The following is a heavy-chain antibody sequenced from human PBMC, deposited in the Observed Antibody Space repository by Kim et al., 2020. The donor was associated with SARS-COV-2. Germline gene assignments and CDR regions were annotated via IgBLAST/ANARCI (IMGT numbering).Heavy chain of an antibody. CDR2: IYPADSDT. D-gene: IGHD6-6*01. V-gene: IGHV5-51*01. CDR3: ARIQAEYTSLSPWGY. CDR1: GYSFDNYW. Sequence: GESLKISCKGSGYSFDNYWIGWVRQMPGKGLEWMGIIYPADSDTRYSPSFQGQVTISADKSSSTAYLQWSNLKTSDTAIYYCARIQAEYTSLSPWGYWGQGTLVTVSS. J-gene: IGHJ4*02.